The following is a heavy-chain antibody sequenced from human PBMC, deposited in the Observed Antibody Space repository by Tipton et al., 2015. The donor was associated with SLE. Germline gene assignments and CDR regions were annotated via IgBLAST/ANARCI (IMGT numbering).Heavy chain of an antibody. CDR3: AKGHRDDFWSGYPANGAFDI. Sequence: SLRLSCAASGFTFSSYWMSWVRQAPGKGLEWVANIKQDGSEKYYVDSVKGRFTISRDNAKNSLYLQMNSLRAEDTAVYYCAKGHRDDFWSGYPANGAFDIWGQGTMVTVSS. V-gene: IGHV3-7*03. J-gene: IGHJ3*02. D-gene: IGHD3-3*01. CDR2: IKQDGSEK. CDR1: GFTFSSYW.